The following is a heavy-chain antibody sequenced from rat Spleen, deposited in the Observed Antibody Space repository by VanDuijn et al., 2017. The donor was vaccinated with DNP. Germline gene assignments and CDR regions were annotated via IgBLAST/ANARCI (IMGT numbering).Heavy chain of an antibody. V-gene: IGHV2-19*01. CDR3: TTTTVATGLDY. D-gene: IGHD1-3*01. CDR1: GFSLTDYS. J-gene: IGHJ2*01. CDR2: ISSGGST. Sequence: QVQLKESGPGMVQPSQTLSLTCTVSGFSLTDYSVHWVRQPPGKVLEWIAAISSGGSTYYNSALKSRLSISRDTSKSQVFLKMNSLQTEDTAIYYCTTTTVATGLDYWGQGVMVTVSS.